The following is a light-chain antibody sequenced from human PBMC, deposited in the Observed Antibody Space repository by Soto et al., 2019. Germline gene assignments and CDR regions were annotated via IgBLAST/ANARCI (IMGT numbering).Light chain of an antibody. CDR1: QSVGGGY. J-gene: IGKJ4*01. CDR2: GAS. Sequence: ENVLTQSPGTLSLSPGETATLSCRASQSVGGGYVAWYQQKPGQAPRLLISGASSRATGIPERFSGSGSGTDFTLTISRLEPEDFAMYYCQQYGGSPLVTFGGGTKVEIK. CDR3: QQYGGSPLVT. V-gene: IGKV3-20*01.